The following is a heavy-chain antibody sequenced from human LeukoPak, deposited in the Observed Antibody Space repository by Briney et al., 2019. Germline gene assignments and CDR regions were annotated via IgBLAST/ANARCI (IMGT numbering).Heavy chain of an antibody. Sequence: GRSLRLSCAASGFTFSSYAMSWVRQAPGKGLEWVSAISGSGGSTYYADSVKGRFTISRDNSKNTLYLQMNSLRAEDTAVYYCAKAGRGIAAAGTAPFDYWGQGTLVTGSS. V-gene: IGHV3-23*01. D-gene: IGHD6-13*01. CDR2: ISGSGGST. J-gene: IGHJ4*02. CDR3: AKAGRGIAAAGTAPFDY. CDR1: GFTFSSYA.